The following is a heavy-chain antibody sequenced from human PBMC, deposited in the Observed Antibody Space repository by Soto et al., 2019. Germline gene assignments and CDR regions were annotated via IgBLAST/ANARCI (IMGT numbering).Heavy chain of an antibody. V-gene: IGHV3-23*01. J-gene: IGHJ6*02. CDR3: AQIGGIAAAGTDYYGMDV. Sequence: PGGSQRLSCAASGFTCISYAMSWVRQAPGKGLEWVSAISGSGGSTYYADSVKGRFTISRDNSKNTLYLQMNSLRAEDTAVYYCAQIGGIAAAGTDYYGMDVWGQGTTVTVSS. D-gene: IGHD6-13*01. CDR2: ISGSGGST. CDR1: GFTCISYA.